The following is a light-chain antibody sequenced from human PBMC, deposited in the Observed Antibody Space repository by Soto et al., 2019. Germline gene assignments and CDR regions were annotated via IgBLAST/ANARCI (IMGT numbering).Light chain of an antibody. V-gene: IGKV1-6*01. CDR1: QGIRND. CDR3: QHYNSYGT. J-gene: IGKJ1*01. Sequence: AIQMTQSPSSLSASVGDRVTITCRASQGIRNDLGWYQQKPGKAPTLLIYAASSLQSGVPSRFSGSGSGTDFTLTISSLQPDDFATYYCQHYNSYGTFGQGTKVDI. CDR2: AAS.